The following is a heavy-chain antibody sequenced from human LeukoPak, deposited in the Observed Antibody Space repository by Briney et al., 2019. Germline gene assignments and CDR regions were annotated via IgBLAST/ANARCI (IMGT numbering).Heavy chain of an antibody. V-gene: IGHV4-34*01. J-gene: IGHJ4*02. CDR3: ARGLGRLTYDILTGYRYYFDY. CDR2: INHSGST. D-gene: IGHD3-9*01. Sequence: KPSETLSLTCAVYGGSFSGYYWSWIRQPPGKGLEWIGEINHSGSTNYNPSLKSRVTISVDTSKNQFSLKLSSVTAADTAVYYCARGLGRLTYDILTGYRYYFDYWGQGTLVTVSS. CDR1: GGSFSGYY.